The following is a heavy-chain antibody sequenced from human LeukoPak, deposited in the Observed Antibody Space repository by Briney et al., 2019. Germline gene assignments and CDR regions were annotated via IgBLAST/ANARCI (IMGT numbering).Heavy chain of an antibody. D-gene: IGHD6-13*01. CDR3: ATVRFVGAADY. Sequence: GGSLRLSCAASEFTFSGYWMNWVRQAPGKGPEWVANINQDGSEKHYVDSVKGRFTISRDNAKNSLFLQMNSLRVEDTAVFYCATVRFVGAADYWGQGTLVTVSS. CDR2: INQDGSEK. CDR1: EFTFSGYW. J-gene: IGHJ4*02. V-gene: IGHV3-7*01.